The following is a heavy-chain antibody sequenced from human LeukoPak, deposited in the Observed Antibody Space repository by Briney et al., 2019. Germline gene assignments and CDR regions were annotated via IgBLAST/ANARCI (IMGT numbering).Heavy chain of an antibody. D-gene: IGHD1-1*01. V-gene: IGHV3-23*01. Sequence: GGSLRLSCAASGFAFSSYAMSWVRQAPGKGLDWVSGITDSGGSTYYADSVKGRFTISRDNSKNTLYLQMNSLTAEDTAVYYCAKVLERALDYWGQGTLVTVSS. CDR3: AKVLERALDY. CDR1: GFAFSSYA. CDR2: ITDSGGST. J-gene: IGHJ4*02.